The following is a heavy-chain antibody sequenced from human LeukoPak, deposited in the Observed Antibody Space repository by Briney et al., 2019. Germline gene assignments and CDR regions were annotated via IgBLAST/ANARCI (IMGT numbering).Heavy chain of an antibody. CDR1: GGSISSGDYY. CDR2: IYHSGST. D-gene: IGHD4-17*01. CDR3: ARGNYGDYDTLFDY. J-gene: IGHJ4*02. V-gene: IGHV4-30-2*01. Sequence: SQTLSLTCTVSGGSISSGDYYWSWIRQPPGKGLEWIGYIYHSGSTYYNPSLKSRVTISVDRSKNQFSLKLSSVTAADTAVYYCARGNYGDYDTLFDYWGQGTLVTVSS.